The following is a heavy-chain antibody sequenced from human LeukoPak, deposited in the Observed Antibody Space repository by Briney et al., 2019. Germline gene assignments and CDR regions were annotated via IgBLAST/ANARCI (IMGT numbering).Heavy chain of an antibody. V-gene: IGHV4-34*01. Sequence: KTSETLSLTCAVYGGSFSGYYWSWIRQPPGKGLEWIGEINHSGSTNYNPSLKSRVTISVDTSKNQFSLKLSSVTAADTAVYYCARHYSSSWSNWFDPWGQGNLVTVSS. CDR1: GGSFSGYY. CDR2: INHSGST. D-gene: IGHD6-13*01. J-gene: IGHJ5*02. CDR3: ARHYSSSWSNWFDP.